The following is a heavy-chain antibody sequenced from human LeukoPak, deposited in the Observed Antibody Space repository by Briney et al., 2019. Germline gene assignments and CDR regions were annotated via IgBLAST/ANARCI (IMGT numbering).Heavy chain of an antibody. D-gene: IGHD3-16*01. CDR1: GFTFSSYW. J-gene: IGHJ4*02. CDR2: INSDGSST. CDR3: ARSGYYYVFDY. V-gene: IGHV3-74*01. Sequence: GGSLRLSCAASGFTFSSYWMHWVRQAPGKGLVWVSRINSDGSSTSYADSVKGRFTISRDNAKNTLYLQMNSLRAEDTAVYYCARSGYYYVFDYWGQGTLVTVSS.